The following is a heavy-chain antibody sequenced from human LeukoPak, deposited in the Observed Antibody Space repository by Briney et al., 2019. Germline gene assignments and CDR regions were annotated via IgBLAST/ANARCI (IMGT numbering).Heavy chain of an antibody. CDR1: GFTFSNYW. J-gene: IGHJ3*01. CDR3: VRTGHNAFEV. Sequence: GGSLTLSCAASGFTFSNYWMTWVRRAPGKGLEWVANVKQSGSEKFYVDSVKGRFTISRDDAQSTLYLQMNSLRAEDTAVYYCVRTGHNAFEVWGQGTMVTVSS. D-gene: IGHD1-1*01. CDR2: VKQSGSEK. V-gene: IGHV3-7*01.